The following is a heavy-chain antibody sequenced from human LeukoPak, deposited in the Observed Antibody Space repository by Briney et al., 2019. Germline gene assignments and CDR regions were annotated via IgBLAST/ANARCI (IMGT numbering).Heavy chain of an antibody. Sequence: PGGSLRLSCAASGFTFSIYAMISVRQAPGKGLEWVSVIGGSGSYTCYADSVKGRFTISRDNSKDTLYLQMNSLRAEDTAVYYCARDWYDYWGQGTLVTVSS. CDR2: IGGSGSYT. CDR1: GFTFSIYA. J-gene: IGHJ4*02. CDR3: ARDWYDY. V-gene: IGHV3-23*01. D-gene: IGHD6-13*01.